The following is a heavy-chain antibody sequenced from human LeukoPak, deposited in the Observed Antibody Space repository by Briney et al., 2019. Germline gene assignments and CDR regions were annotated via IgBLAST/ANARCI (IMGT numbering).Heavy chain of an antibody. CDR1: GFTFSTYA. CDR3: AKDSRGNCSGGSCAYYFDY. D-gene: IGHD2-15*01. CDR2: ISYDGSNK. Sequence: GGSLRLSCAGSGFTFSTYAMHWVRQAPGKGLEWVAVISYDGSNKYYADSVKGRFTISRDNSKNTLYLQMNSLRAEDTAVYYCAKDSRGNCSGGSCAYYFDYWGQGTLVTVSS. V-gene: IGHV3-30-3*01. J-gene: IGHJ4*02.